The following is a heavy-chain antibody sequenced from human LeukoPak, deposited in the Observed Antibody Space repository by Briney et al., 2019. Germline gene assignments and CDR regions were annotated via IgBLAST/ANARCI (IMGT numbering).Heavy chain of an antibody. Sequence: GRSLILSCAASGFTFSSYAMQWVRQAPGKGLEWVAVISYDGSNKYYADSVKGRFTISRDNSKNTPYLQMNSLRDEDTAVYYCARTITVTTSAVDYWGQGTLVTVSS. CDR1: GFTFSSYA. J-gene: IGHJ4*02. CDR3: ARTITVTTSAVDY. CDR2: ISYDGSNK. V-gene: IGHV3-30-3*01. D-gene: IGHD4-11*01.